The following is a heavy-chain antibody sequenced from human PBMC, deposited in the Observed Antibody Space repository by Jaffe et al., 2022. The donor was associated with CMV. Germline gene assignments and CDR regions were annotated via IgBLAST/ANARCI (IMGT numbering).Heavy chain of an antibody. CDR2: IDPSDSYT. J-gene: IGHJ4*02. Sequence: EVQLVQSGAEVKKPGESLRISCKGSGYSFTSYWISWVRQMPGKGLEWMGRIDPSDSYTNYSPSFQGHVTISADKSISTAYLQWSSLKASDTAMYYCARLGYSSSWYEGYFDYWGQGTLVTVSS. CDR1: GYSFTSYW. D-gene: IGHD6-13*01. CDR3: ARLGYSSSWYEGYFDY. V-gene: IGHV5-10-1*03.